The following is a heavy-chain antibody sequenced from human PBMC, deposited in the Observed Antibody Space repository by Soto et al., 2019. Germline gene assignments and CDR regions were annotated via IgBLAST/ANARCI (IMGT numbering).Heavy chain of an antibody. J-gene: IGHJ5*02. CDR3: AGQHGVMITFGGVILS. CDR1: GGSISSGGYY. D-gene: IGHD3-16*01. V-gene: IGHV4-31*03. CDR2: IYYSGST. Sequence: QVQLQESGPGLVKPSQTLSLTCTVSGGSISSGGYYWSWIRQHPGKGLEWIGYIYYSGSTYYNPTLQSRVTISVDKPKHQVSLNLSSATAADTAVHSCAGQHGVMITFGGVILSWGQGTLVTVSS.